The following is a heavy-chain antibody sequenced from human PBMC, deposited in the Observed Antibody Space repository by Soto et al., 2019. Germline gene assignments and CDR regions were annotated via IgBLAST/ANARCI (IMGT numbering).Heavy chain of an antibody. Sequence: QVQLMQSGSEVKKPGSSVKISCKAFGGTFNSNAFSCVRQVPGQGLEWMGGLAVILGTPNYAQKFQGRVTLSADETTTTAYMEVTSLTSEDTAVYYCASGYYDSSGYSIDYWGQGTQITVSA. CDR3: ASGYYDSSGYSIDY. CDR2: LAVILGTP. D-gene: IGHD3-22*01. V-gene: IGHV1-69*01. J-gene: IGHJ4*02. CDR1: GGTFNSNA.